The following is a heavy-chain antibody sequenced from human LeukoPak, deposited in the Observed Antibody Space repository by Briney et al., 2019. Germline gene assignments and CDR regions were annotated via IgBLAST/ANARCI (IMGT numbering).Heavy chain of an antibody. V-gene: IGHV3-7*01. Sequence: GGSLRLFCAASGFTLSSYWMSWVRQATGKGRVWVANIKQDGSEIYYVVSVRGRYTNSRDNAKNSLTLQMNNLRAEDTAVYYCPRDGAPYRSQEAFDIWGQGTMVTVSS. CDR1: GFTLSSYW. J-gene: IGHJ3*02. CDR2: IKQDGSEI. D-gene: IGHD1-26*01. CDR3: PRDGAPYRSQEAFDI.